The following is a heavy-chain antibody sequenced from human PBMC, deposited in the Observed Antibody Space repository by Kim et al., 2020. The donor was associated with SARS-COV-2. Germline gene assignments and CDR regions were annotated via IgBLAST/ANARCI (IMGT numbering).Heavy chain of an antibody. CDR1: GYTFTDYY. D-gene: IGHD3-10*01. V-gene: IGHV1-2*02. CDR3: VREAVGSSPLDL. Sequence: ASVKVSCMASGYTFTDYYIHWVRQAPGQGLEWMGWIHTKNGYTKSAQKFQGRVTMTRDTATSTAYLDLTRLTSEDTAVYYCVREAVGSSPLDLWGQGTLVTVSS. CDR2: IHTKNGYT. J-gene: IGHJ5*02.